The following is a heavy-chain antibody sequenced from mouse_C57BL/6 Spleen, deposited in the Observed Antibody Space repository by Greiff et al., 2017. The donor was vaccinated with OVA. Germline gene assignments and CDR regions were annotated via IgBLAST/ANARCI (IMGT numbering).Heavy chain of an antibody. CDR3: AKWYDYDLDY. D-gene: IGHD2-4*01. V-gene: IGHV1-64*01. CDR2: IHPNSGST. CDR1: GYTFTSYW. J-gene: IGHJ2*01. Sequence: QVQLQQPGAELVKPGASVKLSCKASGYTFTSYWMHWVKQRPGQGLEWIGMIHPNSGSTNYNEKFKSKATLTVVKSSSTAYMQLSSLTSEDSAVYYCAKWYDYDLDYWGQGTTLTVSS.